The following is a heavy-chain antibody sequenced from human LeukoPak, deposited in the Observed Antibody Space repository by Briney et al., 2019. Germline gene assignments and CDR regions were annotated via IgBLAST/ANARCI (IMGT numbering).Heavy chain of an antibody. Sequence: GASLQISCKGSGYSFTSYWISWVRQLPGKGLEWMGRIDPSDSYTNYSPSFQGHVTISADKSISTAYLQWSSLKASDTAMYYCATEAPYYGSGSYYNAIDYWGQGTLVTVSS. CDR1: GYSFTSYW. J-gene: IGHJ4*02. CDR3: ATEAPYYGSGSYYNAIDY. D-gene: IGHD3-10*01. CDR2: IDPSDSYT. V-gene: IGHV5-10-1*01.